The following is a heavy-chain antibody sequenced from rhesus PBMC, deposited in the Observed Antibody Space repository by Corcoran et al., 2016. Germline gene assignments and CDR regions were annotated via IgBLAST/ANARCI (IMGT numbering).Heavy chain of an antibody. D-gene: IGHD1-1*01. J-gene: IGHJ4*01. CDR1: GGSISDSYR. V-gene: IGHV4S10*01. CDR2: NNGSRTST. CDR3: ARVKLEPTYYFDY. Sequence: QVQLQESGPGVVKPSETLSLPCAVSGGSISDSYRWSWIRQPPGKGLEWIGYNNGSRTSTNYNPSLKSRVTIAKDTSKNQFSWKLSSVTAAATAVYYCARVKLEPTYYFDYWGQGVLVTVSS.